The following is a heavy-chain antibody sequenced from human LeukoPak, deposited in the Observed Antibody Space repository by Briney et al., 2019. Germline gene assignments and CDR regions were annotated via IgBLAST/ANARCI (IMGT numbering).Heavy chain of an antibody. CDR3: TRDVRDEYTSGWYPIGY. D-gene: IGHD6-19*01. CDR2: IRQDGSKI. V-gene: IGHV3-7*01. Sequence: GGSLRLSCAASGFTFSSYWMSWVRQAPGKGLEWVANIRQDGSKIYYADSVKGRFTISRDNAKNSLYLQMNSLRAEDTAVYYCTRDVRDEYTSGWYPIGYWGQGTLVTVSS. CDR1: GFTFSSYW. J-gene: IGHJ4*02.